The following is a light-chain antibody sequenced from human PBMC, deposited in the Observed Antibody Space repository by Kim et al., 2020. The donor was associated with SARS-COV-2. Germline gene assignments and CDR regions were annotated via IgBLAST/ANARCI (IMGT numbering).Light chain of an antibody. CDR3: QQFGTSPIT. CDR2: GPS. CDR1: LGVSSNY. J-gene: IGKJ5*01. Sequence: PPADRATPSCRASLGVSSNYVDWYQQKPGQAPMLLIFGPSSRGTGTPDRFSGSGSGTDFTLTISRLKPEDFAVYYCQQFGTSPITIGQGTRLGNK. V-gene: IGKV3-20*01.